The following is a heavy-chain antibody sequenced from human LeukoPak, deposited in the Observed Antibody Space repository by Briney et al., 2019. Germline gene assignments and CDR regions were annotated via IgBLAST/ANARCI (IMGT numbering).Heavy chain of an antibody. CDR1: GFTFSTYR. Sequence: GGSLRLSCAASGFTFSTYRMHWVRQTPGKGLFWVSLINTDGSSTTYADSVRGRFTVSRDNAKNTLYLQMNSLRAEDTSVYYCAREGAYNYFDYWGQGALVTVSS. CDR2: INTDGSST. D-gene: IGHD3-16*01. CDR3: AREGAYNYFDY. J-gene: IGHJ4*02. V-gene: IGHV3-74*01.